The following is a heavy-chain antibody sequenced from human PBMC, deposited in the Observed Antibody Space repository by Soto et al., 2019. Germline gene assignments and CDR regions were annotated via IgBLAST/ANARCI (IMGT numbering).Heavy chain of an antibody. J-gene: IGHJ4*02. CDR1: GFTFSNAW. Sequence: GGSLRLSCAASGFTFSNAWMSWVRQAPGKGLEWVGRIKSKTDGGTTDYAAPVKGRFTISRDDSKNTLYLQMNSLKTEDTAVYYCTNLQMIYYDSSGYYYFDYWGQGTLVTVSS. CDR2: IKSKTDGGTT. D-gene: IGHD3-22*01. CDR3: TNLQMIYYDSSGYYYFDY. V-gene: IGHV3-15*01.